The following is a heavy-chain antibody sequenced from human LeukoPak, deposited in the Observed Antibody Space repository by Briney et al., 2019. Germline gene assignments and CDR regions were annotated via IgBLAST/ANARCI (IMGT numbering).Heavy chain of an antibody. J-gene: IGHJ5*02. V-gene: IGHV4-34*01. CDR1: GGSFSGYY. D-gene: IGHD5-12*01. CDR2: INHSGST. Sequence: SETLSLTCAVYGGSFSGYYWSWIRQPPGKGLEWIGEINHSGSTNYNPSLKSRVTISVDTSKYQFSLKLSSVTAADTAVYYCARGRVATNSDVWFDPWGQGTLVTVSS. CDR3: ARGRVATNSDVWFDP.